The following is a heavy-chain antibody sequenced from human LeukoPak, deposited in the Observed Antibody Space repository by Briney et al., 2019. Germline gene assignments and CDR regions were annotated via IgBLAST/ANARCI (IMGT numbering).Heavy chain of an antibody. CDR1: GFTFSSYG. CDR3: AKDRTVRGVIRYQPDY. Sequence: GRSLRLSCAASGFTFSSYGMHWVRQAPGKGLEWVAVISYDGSNKYYADSVKGRFTISRDNSKNTLYLQMNSLRAEDTAVYYCAKDRTVRGVIRYQPDYWGQGTLVTVSS. CDR2: ISYDGSNK. D-gene: IGHD3-10*01. V-gene: IGHV3-30*18. J-gene: IGHJ4*02.